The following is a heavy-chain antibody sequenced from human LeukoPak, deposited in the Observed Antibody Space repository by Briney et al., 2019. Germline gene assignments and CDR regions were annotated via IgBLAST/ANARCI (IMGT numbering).Heavy chain of an antibody. CDR2: ISYSGST. J-gene: IGHJ4*02. CDR3: GRRRQLAIDY. CDR1: GGSIISSGHY. D-gene: IGHD6-6*01. V-gene: IGHV4-39*01. Sequence: SETLSLTCTVSGGSIISSGHYWDWIRQPAGKGLEWIGSISYSGSTYYNPSLKSRVTISRDTSENQFSLKLSSVTAADTAAYYCGRRRQLAIDYWGQETLVTVAS.